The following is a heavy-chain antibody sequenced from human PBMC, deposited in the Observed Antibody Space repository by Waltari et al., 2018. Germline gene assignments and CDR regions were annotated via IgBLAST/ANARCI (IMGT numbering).Heavy chain of an antibody. V-gene: IGHV1-2*04. CDR1: GYSFSDHH. D-gene: IGHD5-12*01. CDR2: IRPKNGDT. J-gene: IGHJ6*02. Sequence: QVQLVQSGAEVKNLGASVRVSCQASGYSFSDHHRPWVRQAPGQGLEWPGWIRPKNGDTNYAKRFQGWVTMTSDSSISTAYMELNRLRSDDTAVYYCARGGYSYGYGMDVWGQGTTVIVSS. CDR3: ARGGYSYGYGMDV.